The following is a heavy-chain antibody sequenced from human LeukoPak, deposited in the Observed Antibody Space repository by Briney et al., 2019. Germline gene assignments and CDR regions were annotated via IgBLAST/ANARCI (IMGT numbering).Heavy chain of an antibody. D-gene: IGHD5-18*01. V-gene: IGHV3-30*03. CDR2: ISYDGSNK. J-gene: IGHJ6*02. CDR1: GFTFSNYG. CDR3: ARKKLVDTDSIMVYYYYAMDV. Sequence: PGGSLRLSCAVSGFTFSNYGMHWVRQAPGKGLEWVAIISYDGSNKYYADSVKGRFTISRDNSKNTLYLQMNSLRAEDTAVYYCARKKLVDTDSIMVYYYYAMDVWGQGTTVTVSS.